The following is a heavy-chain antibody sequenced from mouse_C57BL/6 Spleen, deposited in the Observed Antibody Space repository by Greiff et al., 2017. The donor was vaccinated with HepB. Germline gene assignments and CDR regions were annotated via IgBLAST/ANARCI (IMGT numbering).Heavy chain of an antibody. CDR1: GFTFTDYY. Sequence: EVQGVESGGGLVQPGGSLSLSCAASGFTFTDYYMSWVRQPPGKALEWLGFIRNKANGYTTEYSASVKGRFTISRDNSQSILYLQMNALRAEDSATYYCARYYYGSSYYGYAMDYWGQGTSVTVSS. V-gene: IGHV7-3*01. CDR3: ARYYYGSSYYGYAMDY. J-gene: IGHJ4*01. CDR2: IRNKANGYTT. D-gene: IGHD1-1*01.